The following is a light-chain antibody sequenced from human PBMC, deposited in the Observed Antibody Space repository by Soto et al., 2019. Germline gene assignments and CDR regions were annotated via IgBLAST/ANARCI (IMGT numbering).Light chain of an antibody. CDR3: QQLGT. Sequence: EIVLTQSPGTLSLSPGERATLSCRASQSVSSSYLAWYQHKPGQAPRLLIYRASNRAAGIPDRFSGSGSGTDFTLTISRLEPEDFAVYYCQQLGTFGQGTKVEIK. J-gene: IGKJ1*01. V-gene: IGKV3-20*01. CDR2: RAS. CDR1: QSVSSSY.